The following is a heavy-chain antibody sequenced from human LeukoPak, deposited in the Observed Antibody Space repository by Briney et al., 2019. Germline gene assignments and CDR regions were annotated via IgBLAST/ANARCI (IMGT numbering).Heavy chain of an antibody. CDR1: GFTFSSYA. CDR2: ISGSGGST. Sequence: GASPRLSCAASGFTFSSYAMSWVRQAPGKGLEWVSAISGSGGSTYYADSVKGRFTISRDNSKNTLYLQMNSLRAEDTAVYYCAKGEPYYDSSTYFDYWGQGTLVTVSS. CDR3: AKGEPYYDSSTYFDY. D-gene: IGHD3-22*01. V-gene: IGHV3-23*01. J-gene: IGHJ4*02.